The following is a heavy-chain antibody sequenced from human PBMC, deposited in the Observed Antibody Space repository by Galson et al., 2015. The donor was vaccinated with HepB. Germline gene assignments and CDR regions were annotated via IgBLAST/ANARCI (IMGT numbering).Heavy chain of an antibody. J-gene: IGHJ6*03. V-gene: IGHV3-33*01. CDR2: VYYDGSNK. CDR1: GFTFSDYG. CDR3: ARDRGYYYYYMDV. Sequence: SLRLSCAASGFTFSDYGMHWVRQAPGKGLEWVAVVYYDGSNKYYTDSVKGRFTISRDNSKNTVYLQMSSLRAEDTAVFYCARDRGYYYYYMDVWGKGTTVTVSS.